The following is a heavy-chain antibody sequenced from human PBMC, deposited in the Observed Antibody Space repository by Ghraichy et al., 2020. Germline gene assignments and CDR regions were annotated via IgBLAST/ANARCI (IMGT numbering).Heavy chain of an antibody. CDR3: ARQYGSPFDD. D-gene: IGHD4-17*01. J-gene: IGHJ4*02. CDR1: GGSISSSSYY. Sequence: SETLSLTCTVSGGSISSSSYYWGWIRQRPGKGLEWIGSIHYSGRTYYNPSLTSRVNISVDTSKNQFSLKLSSVTAADTAVYYCARQYGSPFDDWGQGTLVTVSS. CDR2: IHYSGRT. V-gene: IGHV4-39*01.